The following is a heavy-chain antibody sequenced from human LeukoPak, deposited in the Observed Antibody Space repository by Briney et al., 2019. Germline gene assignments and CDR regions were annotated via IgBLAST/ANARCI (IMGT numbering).Heavy chain of an antibody. V-gene: IGHV4-59*01. D-gene: IGHD3-3*01. J-gene: IGHJ5*02. CDR1: GGPISSYY. CDR2: IYYSGST. Sequence: SETLSLTCTVSGGPISSYYWSWIRQPPGKGLEWIGYIYYSGSTNYNPSLKSRVTISVEASKNQFSLKLSSVTAADAAVYYCARLEWLLSPGWFDPWGQGTLVTVSS. CDR3: ARLEWLLSPGWFDP.